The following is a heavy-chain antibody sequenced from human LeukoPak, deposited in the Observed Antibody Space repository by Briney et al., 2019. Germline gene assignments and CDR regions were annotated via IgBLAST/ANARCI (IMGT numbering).Heavy chain of an antibody. D-gene: IGHD3-22*01. V-gene: IGHV1-18*01. CDR1: GYTFTSYG. CDR2: ISGYNGYT. CDR3: ARDEARYSSGYYPNWFDR. Sequence: ASVKLSCTASGYTFTSYGMSWVRQAPGQGLEWMGWISGYNGYTHYANNHQGRVTMTTDTSTSTAYMELRSLRSDDTAVYYCARDEARYSSGYYPNWFDRWGQGTLVTVSS. J-gene: IGHJ5*02.